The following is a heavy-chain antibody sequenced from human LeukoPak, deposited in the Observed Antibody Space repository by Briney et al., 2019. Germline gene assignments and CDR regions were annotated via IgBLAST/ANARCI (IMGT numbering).Heavy chain of an antibody. J-gene: IGHJ4*02. Sequence: HPGRSLRLSCAASGFTFSSYAMHWVRQAPGKGLEWVAVISYDGSNKYYADSVKGRFTISRDNSKNTLYLQMNSLRAEDTAVYYCASARWLQSGFDYWGQGTLVTVSS. CDR3: ASARWLQSGFDY. CDR2: ISYDGSNK. V-gene: IGHV3-30-3*01. CDR1: GFTFSSYA. D-gene: IGHD5-24*01.